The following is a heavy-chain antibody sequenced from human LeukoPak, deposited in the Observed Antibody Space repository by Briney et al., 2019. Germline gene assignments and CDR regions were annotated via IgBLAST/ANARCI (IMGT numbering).Heavy chain of an antibody. Sequence: GASVKVSCKASGYTFTSYAMHWVRQAPGQRLEWMGWINAGNGNTKYSQEFQGRVTITRDTSASTAYMELSSLRSEDMAVYYCARDVGGAMEVGLFDYWGQGTLVTVSS. J-gene: IGHJ4*02. CDR1: GYTFTSYA. V-gene: IGHV1-3*03. CDR3: ARDVGGAMEVGLFDY. CDR2: INAGNGNT. D-gene: IGHD3-16*01.